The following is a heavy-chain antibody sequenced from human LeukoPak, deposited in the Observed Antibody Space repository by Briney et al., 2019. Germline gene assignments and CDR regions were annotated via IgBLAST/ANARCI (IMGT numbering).Heavy chain of an antibody. CDR3: AKDFSAMIVVAPEGDAFDI. D-gene: IGHD3-22*01. J-gene: IGHJ3*02. CDR1: GFTFSSYG. CDR2: ISYDGSNK. V-gene: IGHV3-30*18. Sequence: PGGSLRLSCAASGFTFSSYGMHWVRQAPGKGLEWVAVISYDGSNKYYADSVKGRFTNSRDNSKNTLYLQMNSLRAEDTAVYYCAKDFSAMIVVAPEGDAFDIWGQGTMVTVSS.